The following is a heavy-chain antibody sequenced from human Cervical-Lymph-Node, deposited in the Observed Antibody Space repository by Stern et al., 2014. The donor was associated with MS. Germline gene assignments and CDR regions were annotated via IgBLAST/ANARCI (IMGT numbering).Heavy chain of an antibody. D-gene: IGHD2-2*01. CDR1: GYTFTKYY. J-gene: IGHJ4*02. CDR3: AAAAATVLAFDY. V-gene: IGHV1-46*01. CDR2: ISPAGEST. Sequence: DQLVESGAEVKKPGASGKASCRASGYTFTKYYIHWVRQAPGQGLEWVGVISPAGESTSYAQKYQGRITLTRDTSTGTVYMEVSSLTSDDTAVYYCAAAAATVLAFDYWGQGALVTVSS.